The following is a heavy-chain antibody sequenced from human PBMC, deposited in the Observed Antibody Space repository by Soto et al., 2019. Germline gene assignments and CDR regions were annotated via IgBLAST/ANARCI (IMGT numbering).Heavy chain of an antibody. V-gene: IGHV5-51*01. J-gene: IGHJ4*02. CDR1: GYRFTLYF. Sequence: PGESLNLSCKVAGYRFTLYFIGWVRQLPGKGLEWMGIIYPGDSDTRYSRSFQGQVTISADKSISTAYLQWSSLKASDTAMYYCARQKSSTSCYSDYWGQGTLVTVSS. D-gene: IGHD2-2*01. CDR3: ARQKSSTSCYSDY. CDR2: IYPGDSDT.